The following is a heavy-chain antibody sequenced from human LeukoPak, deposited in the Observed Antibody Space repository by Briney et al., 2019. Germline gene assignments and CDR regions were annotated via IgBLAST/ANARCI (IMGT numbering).Heavy chain of an antibody. CDR2: INPNSGGT. V-gene: IGHV1-2*02. CDR3: ARRIVVVPAAQYYFDN. J-gene: IGHJ4*02. D-gene: IGHD2-2*01. CDR1: GYTFTGYY. Sequence: ASVKVSCKASGYTFTGYYMHWVRQAPGQGVEWMGWINPNSGGTNYPQKLEGRVTMTKHTSISTPYMEVSRLRSDGTAVYYCARRIVVVPAAQYYFDNWGQGTLVTVSS.